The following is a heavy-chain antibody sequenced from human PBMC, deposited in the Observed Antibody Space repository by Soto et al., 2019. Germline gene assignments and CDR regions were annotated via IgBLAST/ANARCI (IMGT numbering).Heavy chain of an antibody. CDR3: AKAVIPVAGRALRYFDY. J-gene: IGHJ4*02. CDR1: GFTFSSYA. D-gene: IGHD2-2*01. V-gene: IGHV3-23*01. CDR2: IRGSGDDST. Sequence: GGSLRLSCVASGFTFSSYAMSWVRQAPGKGLEWVSSIRGSGDDSTHYADAVKGRFTISRDNSKNTLYLQMNSLRAEDMGKYYCAKAVIPVAGRALRYFDYWGQGTLVTVSS.